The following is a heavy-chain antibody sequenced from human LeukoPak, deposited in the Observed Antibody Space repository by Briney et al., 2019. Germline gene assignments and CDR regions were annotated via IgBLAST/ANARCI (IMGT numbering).Heavy chain of an antibody. J-gene: IGHJ5*02. CDR1: GFTFSNAW. Sequence: GGSLRLSCAASGFTFSNAWMSWVRQAPGKGLEWVSAISGSGGSTYYADSVKGRFTISRDNSKNTLYLQMNSLRAEDTAVYYCAKDLEPEGSSAPNWFDPWGQGTLVTVSS. D-gene: IGHD1-14*01. CDR3: AKDLEPEGSSAPNWFDP. CDR2: ISGSGGST. V-gene: IGHV3-23*01.